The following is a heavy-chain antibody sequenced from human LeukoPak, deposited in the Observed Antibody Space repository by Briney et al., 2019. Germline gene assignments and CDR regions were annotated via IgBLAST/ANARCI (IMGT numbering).Heavy chain of an antibody. CDR3: SRGYSADY. J-gene: IGHJ4*02. D-gene: IGHD6-13*01. CDR2: ISSSGSSI. CDR1: GFTFSSYE. Sequence: GGSLRLSCAASGFTFSSYEMNWVRQAPGKGLEWVSDISSSGSSIYYADSMKGRFTISRDNAKNSLYLQMNSLRAEDTAVYYCSRGYSADYWGQGTLVTVSS. V-gene: IGHV3-48*03.